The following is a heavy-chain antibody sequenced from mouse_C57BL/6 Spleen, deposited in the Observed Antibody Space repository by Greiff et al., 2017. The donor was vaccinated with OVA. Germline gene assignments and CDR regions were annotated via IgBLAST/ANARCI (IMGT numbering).Heavy chain of an antibody. CDR2: IDPSDSET. CDR1: GYTFTSYW. Sequence: QVQLQQPGAELVRPGSSVKLSCKASGYTFTSYWMHWVKQRPIQGLEWIGNIDPSDSETHYNQKFKDKATLTVDKSSSTAYMQLSSLTSEDSAVYYCAREKISNPYGSSFAYWGQGTLVTVSA. D-gene: IGHD1-1*01. J-gene: IGHJ3*01. V-gene: IGHV1-52*01. CDR3: AREKISNPYGSSFAY.